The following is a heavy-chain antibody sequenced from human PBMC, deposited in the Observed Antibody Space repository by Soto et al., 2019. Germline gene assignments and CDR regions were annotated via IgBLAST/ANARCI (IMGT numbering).Heavy chain of an antibody. CDR1: GGSISSGCYY. CDR2: IYYSGST. CDR3: ARVFSDSSSFFDP. V-gene: IGHV4-31*03. Sequence: ASETLSVTCTVSGGSISSGCYYWSWIRQHPGKGLEWIGYIYYSGSTYYNPSLKSRVTTSVDTSKNQFSLKLSSVTAADTAVYYCARVFSDSSSFFDPWGQGTLVTVSS. J-gene: IGHJ5*02. D-gene: IGHD6-13*01.